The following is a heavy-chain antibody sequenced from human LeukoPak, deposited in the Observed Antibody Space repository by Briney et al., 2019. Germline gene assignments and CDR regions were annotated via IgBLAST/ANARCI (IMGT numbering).Heavy chain of an antibody. D-gene: IGHD3-10*01. CDR2: INTDGSST. J-gene: IGHJ5*01. CDR3: ARAVTYFYGSVTYDWFES. Sequence: PGGSLRLSCAASGFTFSNAWMSWVRQAPGKGLEWVGRINTDGSSTSYADSVRDRFTISRDNAKNTVYLQMNSLRADDTAMYYCARAVTYFYGSVTYDWFESWGQGTLVTVSS. CDR1: GFTFSNAW. V-gene: IGHV3-74*01.